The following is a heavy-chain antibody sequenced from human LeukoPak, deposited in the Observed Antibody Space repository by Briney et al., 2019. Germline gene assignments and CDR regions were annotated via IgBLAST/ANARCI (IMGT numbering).Heavy chain of an antibody. CDR1: GLTFSNYA. D-gene: IGHD6-19*01. Sequence: VGSLRLSCATSGLTFSNYAMSWVRQAPGKGLEWVSAISGSGGSTYYADSVKGRFTISRDNSKNTLYLQMNSLRAEDTAVYYCAKETAVVGWYHGMDVWGQWTTVTVSS. CDR2: ISGSGGST. CDR3: AKETAVVGWYHGMDV. J-gene: IGHJ6*02. V-gene: IGHV3-23*01.